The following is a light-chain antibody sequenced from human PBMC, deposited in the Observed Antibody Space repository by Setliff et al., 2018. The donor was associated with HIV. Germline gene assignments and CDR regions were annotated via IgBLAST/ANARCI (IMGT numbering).Light chain of an antibody. CDR1: STDIGHYGL. V-gene: IGLV2-23*02. CDR3: CSYVRGATYV. CDR2: DVN. Sequence: QSALGQPASVSGSPGQSITISCTGTSTDIGHYGLVSWYQQHPGRAPQLILFDVNKRPSGVSSRFFGSKSGNTASLTISGLRAEDEADYYCCSYVRGATYVFGTGTKVTVL. J-gene: IGLJ1*01.